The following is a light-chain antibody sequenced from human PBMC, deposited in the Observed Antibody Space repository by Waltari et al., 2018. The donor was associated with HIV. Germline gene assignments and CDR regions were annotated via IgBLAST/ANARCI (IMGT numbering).Light chain of an antibody. V-gene: IGKV1-12*01. CDR2: GVS. Sequence: DIQMTQSPSSVSASVGDRVTITCRASQAMSSWVAWYQQRPGKAPKLLIYGVSSLQGGVPSRFSGSGSGTDFTLTISSLQPEDFATYYCQQADSFPWTFGQGTKVEVK. CDR1: QAMSSW. CDR3: QQADSFPWT. J-gene: IGKJ1*01.